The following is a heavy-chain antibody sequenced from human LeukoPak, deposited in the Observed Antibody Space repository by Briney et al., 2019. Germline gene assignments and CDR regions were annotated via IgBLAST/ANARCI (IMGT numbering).Heavy chain of an antibody. CDR2: MNPNSGNT. J-gene: IGHJ4*02. CDR3: ARGIAARPKLYSFDY. V-gene: IGHV1-8*01. CDR1: GYTFTSYD. Sequence: RASVKVSCKASGYTFTSYDINWVRQATGQGLEWMGWMNPNSGNTGYAQKFQGRVTMTRNTSISTAYMELSSLRSEDTAVYYCARGIAARPKLYSFDYCGQGTLVTVSS. D-gene: IGHD6-6*01.